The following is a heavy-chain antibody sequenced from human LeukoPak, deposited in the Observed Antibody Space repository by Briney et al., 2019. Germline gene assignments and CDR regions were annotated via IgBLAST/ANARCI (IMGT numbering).Heavy chain of an antibody. J-gene: IGHJ5*02. V-gene: IGHV3-48*04. D-gene: IGHD6-13*01. Sequence: SGGSLRLSCAASGFTFSSYSMNWVRQAPGKGLEWVSYISSSSSTIYYADSVKGRFTISRDNAKNSLYLQMNSLRAEDTAVYYCARGDAGYSSSWYNWFDPWGQGTLVTASS. CDR2: ISSSSSTI. CDR1: GFTFSSYS. CDR3: ARGDAGYSSSWYNWFDP.